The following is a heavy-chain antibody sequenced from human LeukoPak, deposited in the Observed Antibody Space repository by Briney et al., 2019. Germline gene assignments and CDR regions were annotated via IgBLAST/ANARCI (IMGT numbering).Heavy chain of an antibody. CDR3: AKDGDYDIEGFDP. D-gene: IGHD3-9*01. J-gene: IGHJ5*02. V-gene: IGHV3-30*18. CDR1: GFTFSSYG. Sequence: HPGGSLRLSCATSGFTFSSYGMHWVRQVPGKGLEWVTVISHDAKSTYHVDSVKGRFTISRDNSKNTLYLQMNSLRAEDTAVYYCAKDGDYDIEGFDPWGQGTLVTVSS. CDR2: ISHDAKST.